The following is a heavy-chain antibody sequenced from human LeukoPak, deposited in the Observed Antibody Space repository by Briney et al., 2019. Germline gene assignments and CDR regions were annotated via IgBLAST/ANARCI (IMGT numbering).Heavy chain of an antibody. D-gene: IGHD5/OR15-5a*01. CDR3: EGGVT. CDR2: IKRDGSER. Sequence: GGSLRLSCTASGFTFSNYWMNWFRQAPGKALEWVANIKRDGSERYYVDSVRGRFTISRDNAKNSLYLQMNNLRVEDTAVYYCEGGVTWGQGSMVTVSP. J-gene: IGHJ3*01. CDR1: GFTFSNYW. V-gene: IGHV3-7*01.